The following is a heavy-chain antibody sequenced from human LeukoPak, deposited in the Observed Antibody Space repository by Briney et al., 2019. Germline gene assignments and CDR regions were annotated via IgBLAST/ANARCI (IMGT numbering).Heavy chain of an antibody. CDR2: ISSSANAV. V-gene: IGHV3-48*03. CDR3: ARGSARGTYLYYFDY. CDR1: GFSLINYE. Sequence: GGSLRLSCAASGFSLINYEMNWVRQAPGKGLEWVSYISSSANAVYYADSVQGRFSISRDGAKKSLYLQMNSLRAEDTAVYYCARGSARGTYLYYFDYWGQGTLVTVSS. J-gene: IGHJ4*02.